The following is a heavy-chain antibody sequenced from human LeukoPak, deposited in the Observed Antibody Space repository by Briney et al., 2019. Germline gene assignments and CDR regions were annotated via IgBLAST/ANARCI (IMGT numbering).Heavy chain of an antibody. CDR3: ARTGGLGELSLYLDY. D-gene: IGHD3-16*02. Sequence: PSETLSLTCAVYGGSFSGYYWSWIRQPPGKGLEWIGEINHSGSTNYNPSLKSRVTISVDTSKNQFSLKLSSVTAADTAVYYCARTGGLGELSLYLDYWGQGTLVTVPS. CDR1: GGSFSGYY. CDR2: INHSGST. V-gene: IGHV4-34*01. J-gene: IGHJ4*02.